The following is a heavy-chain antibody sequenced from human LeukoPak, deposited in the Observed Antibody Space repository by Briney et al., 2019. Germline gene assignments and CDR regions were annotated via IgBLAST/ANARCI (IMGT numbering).Heavy chain of an antibody. CDR1: GFTFSSYG. D-gene: IGHD2-2*01. CDR2: ISYDVSNK. Sequence: PPRCLRLSWVASGFTFSSYGMHWVRQAPEEGLEWDAAISYDVSNKFYTSSMKGRFSIGRHNAKNPLYLQMNSLRAEDTAVYYCAKEQKLLSPSYYYGMDVWAEGPTV. J-gene: IGHJ6*02. CDR3: AKEQKLLSPSYYYGMDV. V-gene: IGHV3-30*18.